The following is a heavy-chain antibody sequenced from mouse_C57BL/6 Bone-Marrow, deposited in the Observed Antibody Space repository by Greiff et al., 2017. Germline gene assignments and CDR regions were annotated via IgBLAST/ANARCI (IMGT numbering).Heavy chain of an antibody. D-gene: IGHD2-5*01. V-gene: IGHV14-4*01. CDR2: IDPENGDT. CDR3: TTSYYSNYYAMDY. J-gene: IGHJ4*01. Sequence: VQLQQSGAELVRPGASVKLSCTASGFNIKDDYMHWVKQRPEQGLEWIGWIDPENGDTEYASKFQGKATITADTSSNTAYLQLSSLTSEDTAVYYCTTSYYSNYYAMDYWCQGTSVTVSS. CDR1: GFNIKDDY.